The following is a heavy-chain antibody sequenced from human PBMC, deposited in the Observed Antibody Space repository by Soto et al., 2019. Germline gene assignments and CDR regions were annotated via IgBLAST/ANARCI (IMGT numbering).Heavy chain of an antibody. CDR1: GGSFANYY. Sequence: PSETLCLTCTVSGGSFANYYWSWIRQPPGRGLEWIGYIYNTGSTNYNPSLKSRVTISVDTSKNQFSLKLSSVTAADTAVYYCASRNYYGSGSYHYYFDYWGQGTLVTV. D-gene: IGHD3-10*01. V-gene: IGHV4-59*08. CDR3: ASRNYYGSGSYHYYFDY. J-gene: IGHJ4*02. CDR2: IYNTGST.